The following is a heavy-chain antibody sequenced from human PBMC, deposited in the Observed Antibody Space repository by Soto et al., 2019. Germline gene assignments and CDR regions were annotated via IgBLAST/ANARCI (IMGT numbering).Heavy chain of an antibody. CDR3: ARGRYGSGSPIYYYGMDV. V-gene: IGHV1-69*13. Sequence: SVKVSCKASGGTFSSYAISWVRQAPGQGLEWMGGIIPIFGTANYAQKFQGRVTITADESTSTAYMELSSLRSEDTAVYYCARGRYGSGSPIYYYGMDVWGQGTTVTVSS. J-gene: IGHJ6*02. CDR2: IIPIFGTA. CDR1: GGTFSSYA. D-gene: IGHD3-10*01.